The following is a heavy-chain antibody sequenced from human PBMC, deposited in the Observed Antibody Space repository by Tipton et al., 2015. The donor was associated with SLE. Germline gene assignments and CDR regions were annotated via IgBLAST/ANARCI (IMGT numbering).Heavy chain of an antibody. D-gene: IGHD3-9*01. CDR3: ARLPPILRYFDY. CDR2: IYTSGST. CDR1: GGSISSGSYY. Sequence: TLSLTCTVSGGSISSGSYYWSWLRQPAGKGLEWIGHIYTSGSTNYNPSRKSRVTISVDTSKNQFSLKLSSVTAADTAVYYCARLPPILRYFDYWGQGTLVTVSS. V-gene: IGHV4-61*09. J-gene: IGHJ4*02.